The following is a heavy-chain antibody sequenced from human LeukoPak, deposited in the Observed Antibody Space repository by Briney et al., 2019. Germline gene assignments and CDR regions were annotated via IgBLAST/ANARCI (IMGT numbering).Heavy chain of an antibody. D-gene: IGHD3-22*01. CDR2: IYYSGST. CDR3: ARPIYDSSGLEAFDI. V-gene: IGHV4-59*01. J-gene: IGHJ3*02. CDR1: GGSISSYY. Sequence: SETLSLTCTVSGGSISSYYWSWIRQPPGKGLEWIGYIYYSGSTNYNPSLKSRVTISVDTSKNQFSLKLSSVTAADTAVYYCARPIYDSSGLEAFDIWGQGTTVTVSS.